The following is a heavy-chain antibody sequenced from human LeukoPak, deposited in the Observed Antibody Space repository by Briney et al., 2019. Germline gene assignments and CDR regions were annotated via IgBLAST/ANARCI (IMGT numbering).Heavy chain of an antibody. CDR1: VFTFDDYA. Sequence: GRSLRLSCAASVFTFDDYAMHWVRQAPGKGLEWVSGISWNSGSIGYADSVKGRFTISRDNAKNSLYLQMNSLRAEDTALYYCAKDRSVVGATWVDYWGQGTLVTVSS. CDR2: ISWNSGSI. J-gene: IGHJ4*02. D-gene: IGHD1-26*01. V-gene: IGHV3-9*01. CDR3: AKDRSVVGATWVDY.